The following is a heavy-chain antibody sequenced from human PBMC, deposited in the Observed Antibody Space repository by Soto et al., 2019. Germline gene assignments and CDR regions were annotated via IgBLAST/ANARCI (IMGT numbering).Heavy chain of an antibody. CDR1: GGSFSGYY. D-gene: IGHD2-15*01. J-gene: IGHJ4*02. CDR3: ARGQYCSGGSCYFFSRYPLFDY. CDR2: INHSGST. Sequence: SETLSLTCAVYGGSFSGYYWSWIRQPPGKGLEWIGEINHSGSTNYNPSLKSRVTISVDTSKNQFSLKLSSVTAADTAVYYCARGQYCSGGSCYFFSRYPLFDYWGQGTLVTVSS. V-gene: IGHV4-34*01.